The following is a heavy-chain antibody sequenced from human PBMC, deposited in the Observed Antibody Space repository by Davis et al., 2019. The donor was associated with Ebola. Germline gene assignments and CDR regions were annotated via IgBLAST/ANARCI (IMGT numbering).Heavy chain of an antibody. J-gene: IGHJ6*04. V-gene: IGHV6-1*01. CDR3: ARGWLRSGLDV. D-gene: IGHD5-12*01. CDR2: TYYSSKWYT. Sequence: HSQTLSLTCAISGDSVPSSGAAWIWIRQSPSRGLEWLGRTYYSSKWYTGYAESVKSRINISPDTAKNQFSLHLNSVTAEDTAVYYCARGWLRSGLDVWGKGAAVIVSS. CDR1: GDSVPSSGAA.